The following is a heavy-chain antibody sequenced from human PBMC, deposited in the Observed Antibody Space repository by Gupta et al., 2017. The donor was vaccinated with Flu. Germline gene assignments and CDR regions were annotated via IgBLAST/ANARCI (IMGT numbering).Heavy chain of an antibody. D-gene: IGHD3-9*01. CDR3: ARXSDILTGYYNFDY. V-gene: IGHV6-1*01. CDR1: GDSVSSNSAT. CDR2: TFYRSRWRN. Sequence: QVQLQQSGPGLVKPSQTLSLTCAISGDSVSSNSATWNWIRQSPTRGLEWLGRTFYRSRWRNDYAVSVKGRMTINPDTSKNQFSLQVNSVTPDDXAXYYCARXSDILTGYYNFDYWGQGSLVTVSS. J-gene: IGHJ4*02.